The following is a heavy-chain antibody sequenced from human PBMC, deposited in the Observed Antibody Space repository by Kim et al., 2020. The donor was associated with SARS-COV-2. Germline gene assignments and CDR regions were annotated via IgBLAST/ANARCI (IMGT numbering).Heavy chain of an antibody. D-gene: IGHD3-10*01. V-gene: IGHV4-34*01. CDR3: ARVGRFSRITMVRGVISGMDV. CDR1: GGSFSGYY. CDR2: INHSGST. Sequence: SETLSLTCAVYGGSFSGYYWSWIRQPPGKGLEWIGEINHSGSTNYNPSLKSRVTISVDTSKNQFSLKLSSVTAADTAVYYCARVGRFSRITMVRGVISGMDVWGKGTTVTVSS. J-gene: IGHJ6*04.